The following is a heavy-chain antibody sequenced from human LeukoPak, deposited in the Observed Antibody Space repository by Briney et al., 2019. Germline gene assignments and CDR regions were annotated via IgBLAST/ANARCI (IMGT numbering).Heavy chain of an antibody. D-gene: IGHD2-15*01. CDR3: AHNRRPGYCSGGSCYWFDP. CDR2: IYWNDDK. J-gene: IGHJ5*02. Sequence: SGPTLVNPTQTLTLTCTFSGFSLSTSGVGVGWIRQPPGKALEWLALIYWNDDKRYSPSLKSRLTITKDTSKNQVVLTMTNMDPVDTATYYCAHNRRPGYCSGGSCYWFDPWGQGTLVTVSS. V-gene: IGHV2-5*01. CDR1: GFSLSTSGVG.